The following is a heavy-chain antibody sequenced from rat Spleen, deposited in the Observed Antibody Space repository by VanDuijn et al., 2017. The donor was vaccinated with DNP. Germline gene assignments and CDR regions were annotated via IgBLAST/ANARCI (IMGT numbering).Heavy chain of an antibody. Sequence: EVQLVESGGDLVQPGRSLKLSCVASGFSFSHYWMTWVRQAPTKGLEWVASITNSGSDTKYRDSVQGRFTISRDNAKNTLYLQMDSLRSEDTATYYCKLGGAYWGQGVMVTVSS. J-gene: IGHJ2*01. V-gene: IGHV5S13*01. CDR1: GFSFSHYW. CDR2: ITNSGSDT. D-gene: IGHD5-1*01. CDR3: KLGGAY.